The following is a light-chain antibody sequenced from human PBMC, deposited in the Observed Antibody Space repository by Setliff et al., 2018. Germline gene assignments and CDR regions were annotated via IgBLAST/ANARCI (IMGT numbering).Light chain of an antibody. CDR1: SSDVGGYNY. Sequence: QSVLTQPRSVSGSPGQSVTISCTGTSSDVGGYNYVSWYQQHPGKAPKLIIYEVNKRPSGVFNRFSGSKSGNMASLTVSGLQAEDEADYYCCSYTGRSYVFGSGTKVTV. CDR2: EVN. V-gene: IGLV2-11*01. CDR3: CSYTGRSYV. J-gene: IGLJ1*01.